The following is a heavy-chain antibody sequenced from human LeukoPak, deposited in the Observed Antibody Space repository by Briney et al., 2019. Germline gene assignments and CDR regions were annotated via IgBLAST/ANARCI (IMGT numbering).Heavy chain of an antibody. D-gene: IGHD3-22*01. CDR3: ARESHYYDSSGYYSS. Sequence: PGGSLRLSCAASGFTFSSYAMSWVRQAPGKGLEWVSSIVGSGGSTYYADSVKGRFTISRDNSKNTLYLQMNSLRAEDTAVYYCARESHYYDSSGYYSSWGQGTLVTVSS. V-gene: IGHV3-23*01. CDR2: IVGSGGST. J-gene: IGHJ4*02. CDR1: GFTFSSYA.